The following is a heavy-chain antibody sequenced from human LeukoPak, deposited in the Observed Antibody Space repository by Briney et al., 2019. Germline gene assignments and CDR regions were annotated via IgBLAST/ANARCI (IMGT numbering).Heavy chain of an antibody. Sequence: GGSLRLSXAASGFTFSSYAMSWVRQAPGKGLEWVSAISGSGGSTYYADSVKGRFTISRDNSKNTLYLQMNSLRAEDTAVYYCANDIVVVPAARGPRDYFDYWGQGTLVTVSS. CDR1: GFTFSSYA. J-gene: IGHJ4*02. V-gene: IGHV3-23*01. CDR3: ANDIVVVPAARGPRDYFDY. D-gene: IGHD2-2*01. CDR2: ISGSGGST.